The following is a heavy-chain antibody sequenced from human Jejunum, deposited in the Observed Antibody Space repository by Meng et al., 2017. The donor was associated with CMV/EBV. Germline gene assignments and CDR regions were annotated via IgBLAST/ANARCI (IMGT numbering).Heavy chain of an antibody. D-gene: IGHD5-18*01. CDR3: AKDRTSGHNYGPFDY. J-gene: IGHJ4*02. Sequence: GFPVGDYAMHLVRQAPGKGLEWVSGVSWNRDSITYADSVKGRFTTSRDNAKNSLYLEMSSLRAEDTALYYCAKDRTSGHNYGPFDYWGQGTLVTVSS. CDR2: VSWNRDSI. CDR1: GFPVGDYA. V-gene: IGHV3-9*01.